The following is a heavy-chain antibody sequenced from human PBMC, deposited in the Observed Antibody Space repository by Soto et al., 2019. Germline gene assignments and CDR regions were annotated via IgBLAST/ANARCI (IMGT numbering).Heavy chain of an antibody. CDR2: IYSGGST. CDR3: AREGSSSWYGLQGAFDI. J-gene: IGHJ3*02. CDR1: GFTVSSNY. Sequence: GGSLRLSCAASGFTVSSNYMSWVRQAPGKGLEWVSVIYSGGSTYYADSVKGRFTISRDNSKNTLYLQMNSLRAEDTAVYYCAREGSSSWYGLQGAFDIWGQGTMVTVSS. D-gene: IGHD6-13*01. V-gene: IGHV3-66*01.